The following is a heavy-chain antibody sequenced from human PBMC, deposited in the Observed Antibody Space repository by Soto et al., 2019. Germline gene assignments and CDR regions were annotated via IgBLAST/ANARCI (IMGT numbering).Heavy chain of an antibody. CDR2: ISWNSGSI. J-gene: IGHJ4*02. CDR1: GFTFDDYA. CDR3: AKDHHYDILTGYYDY. V-gene: IGHV3-9*01. D-gene: IGHD3-9*01. Sequence: EVQLVESGGGLVQPGRSLRLSCAASGFTFDDYAMHWVRQAPGKGLEWVSGISWNSGSIGYADSVKGRFTISRDNAKNSLYLQMNSLRAEDTALYYCAKDHHYDILTGYYDYWGQGTLVTVSS.